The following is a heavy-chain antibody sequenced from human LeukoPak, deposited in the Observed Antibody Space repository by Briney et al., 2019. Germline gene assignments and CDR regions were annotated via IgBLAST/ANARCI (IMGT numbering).Heavy chain of an antibody. Sequence: PGGSLRLSCAGSGFTFSSYWMSWVRQAPGKGLEWVANIKQDGSERYYEDSVKGRFTISRDNAKNSLYLQMNSLRAEDTAVYYCVREARESGGFDYWGQGTLVTVSS. CDR1: GFTFSSYW. CDR2: IKQDGSER. D-gene: IGHD5-24*01. V-gene: IGHV3-7*01. J-gene: IGHJ4*02. CDR3: VREARESGGFDY.